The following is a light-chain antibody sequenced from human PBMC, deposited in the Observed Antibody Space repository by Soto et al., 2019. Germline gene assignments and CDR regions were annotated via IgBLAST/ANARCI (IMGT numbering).Light chain of an antibody. J-gene: IGKJ1*01. Sequence: DIHRTQSPSSPSASLGCIVSITCRSSQSIGSCLAWYQQKPGKAPKLLIYKTSILENGVPSRFSGSGSGTEFTLSISSLQPDDFATYYCHQYNSYWTFGPGTKVDIK. V-gene: IGKV1-5*03. CDR3: HQYNSYWT. CDR2: KTS. CDR1: QSIGSC.